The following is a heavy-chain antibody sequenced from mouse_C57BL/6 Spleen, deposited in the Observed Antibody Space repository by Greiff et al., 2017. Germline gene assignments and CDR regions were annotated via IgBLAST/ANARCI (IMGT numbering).Heavy chain of an antibody. D-gene: IGHD2-3*01. CDR3: ARSEWLLHAQGMDY. CDR1: GYTFTSYW. V-gene: IGHV1-55*01. CDR2: IYPGSGST. Sequence: QVQLQQPGAELVKPGASVKMSCKASGYTFTSYWITWVKQRPGQGLEWIGDIYPGSGSTNYNEKFKSKATLTVDTSSSTAYMQLSSLTTEDSAVYYCARSEWLLHAQGMDYWGQGTSVTVSS. J-gene: IGHJ4*01.